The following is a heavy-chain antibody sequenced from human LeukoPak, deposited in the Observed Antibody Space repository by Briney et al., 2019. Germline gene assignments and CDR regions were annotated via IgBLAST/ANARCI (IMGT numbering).Heavy chain of an antibody. CDR3: ATVHLGQQLGVDY. V-gene: IGHV1-24*01. D-gene: IGHD6-13*01. CDR1: GYTLTDLS. Sequence: ASVKVSCKVSGYTLTDLSMHWVRQAPGKGLEWMGGFDPQDGETIYAQKFQGRVTMTEDTSTDTAYMELSSLRSEDTAVYYCATVHLGQQLGVDYWGQGTLVTVSS. J-gene: IGHJ4*02. CDR2: FDPQDGET.